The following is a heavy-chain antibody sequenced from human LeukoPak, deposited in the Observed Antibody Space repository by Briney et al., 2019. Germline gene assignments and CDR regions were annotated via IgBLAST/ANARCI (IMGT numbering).Heavy chain of an antibody. CDR2: IYYSGST. J-gene: IGHJ4*02. V-gene: IGHV4-59*08. D-gene: IGHD3-22*01. Sequence: SETLSPPVTVSGGSISSYYWSWIRQPPGKGLEWIGYIYYSGSTNYNPSLKSRVTISVDTSKNQFSLMLSSVTAADTAVYYCAGTYYYDSSASRGDYWGQGTLVTVSS. CDR1: GGSISSYY. CDR3: AGTYYYDSSASRGDY.